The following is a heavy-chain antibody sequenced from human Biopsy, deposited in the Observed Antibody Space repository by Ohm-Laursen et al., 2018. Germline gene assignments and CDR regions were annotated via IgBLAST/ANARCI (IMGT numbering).Heavy chain of an antibody. CDR1: NVSFSSFY. Sequence: SDTLSLTCVVYNVSFSSFYWSWIRQPPGKGLEWIGEISHTGSTNYNPPLKSRVFMSVDTSRSQFSLRLSSVTAADTAVYYCASAGYNPDWSFDLWGRGTRVTVSS. D-gene: IGHD5-24*01. CDR3: ASAGYNPDWSFDL. V-gene: IGHV4-34*01. J-gene: IGHJ2*01. CDR2: ISHTGST.